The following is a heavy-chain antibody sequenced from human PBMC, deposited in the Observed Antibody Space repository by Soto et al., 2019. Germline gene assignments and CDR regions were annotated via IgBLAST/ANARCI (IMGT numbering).Heavy chain of an antibody. V-gene: IGHV4-30-2*01. Sequence: TLSLACAVSGGSISSGGYSWSWIRQPPGKGLEWIGYIYHSGSTYYNPSLKSRVTISVDRSKNQFSLKLSSVTAADTAVYYCAAYYYDSSGYYSDYWGQGTLVTVS. CDR2: IYHSGST. CDR1: GGSISSGGYS. CDR3: AAYYYDSSGYYSDY. J-gene: IGHJ4*02. D-gene: IGHD3-22*01.